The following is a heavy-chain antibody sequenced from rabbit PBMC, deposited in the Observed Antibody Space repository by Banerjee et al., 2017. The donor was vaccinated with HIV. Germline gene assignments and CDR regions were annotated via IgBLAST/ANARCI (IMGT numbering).Heavy chain of an antibody. V-gene: IGHV1S45*01. CDR3: VRDSWYFKL. Sequence: QEQLVESGGGLVRPEGSLKLSCTASGFSFSNKAVMCWVRQAPGKGLQWIACINAVTGKAVYATWAKGRFTFSKTSSTTVTLQMNSLTAADTATYFCVRDSWYFKLWGPGTLVTVS. CDR1: GFSFSNKAV. CDR2: INAVTGKA. D-gene: IGHD4-2*01. J-gene: IGHJ4*01.